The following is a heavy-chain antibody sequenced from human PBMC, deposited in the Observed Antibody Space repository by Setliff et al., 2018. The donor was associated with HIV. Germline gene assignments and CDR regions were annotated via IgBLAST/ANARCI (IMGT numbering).Heavy chain of an antibody. Sequence: ASVKVSCKASGDTFSNSALTWVRQAPGQGLEWMGGSIPLFGTITYAQRFQGRVTITTDELMTTAYMELTSLRSEDTAVYYCASGSGYCRNGVCYIGVHKNPDKYYFDYWGQGTLVTVSA. CDR2: SIPLFGTI. J-gene: IGHJ4*02. CDR3: ASGSGYCRNGVCYIGVHKNPDKYYFDY. V-gene: IGHV1-69*05. CDR1: GDTFSNSA. D-gene: IGHD2-8*01.